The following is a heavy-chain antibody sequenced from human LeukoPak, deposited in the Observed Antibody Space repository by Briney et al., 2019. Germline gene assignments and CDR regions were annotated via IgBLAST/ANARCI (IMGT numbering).Heavy chain of an antibody. D-gene: IGHD3-10*01. CDR2: IYYSGST. J-gene: IGHJ4*02. V-gene: IGHV4-30-4*08. CDR1: GGSISSGDYY. CDR3: ARDQSGGVDY. Sequence: SQTLSLTCTVSGGSISSGDYYWSWIRQPPGKGLEWIGYIYYSGSTYYNPSLESRVTISVDTSKNQFSLKLSSVTAADTAVYCARDQSGGVDYWGQGTLVTVSS.